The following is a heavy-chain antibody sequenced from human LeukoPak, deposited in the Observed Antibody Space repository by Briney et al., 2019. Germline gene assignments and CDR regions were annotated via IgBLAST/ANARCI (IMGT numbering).Heavy chain of an antibody. CDR1: GGSISSYY. CDR3: ARDPPRYDSSGYYLVAFDY. D-gene: IGHD3-22*01. CDR2: IYYSGST. V-gene: IGHV4-59*01. Sequence: SETLSLTCTVSGGSISSYYWSWIRQPPGKGLEWIGYIYYSGSTNYNPSLKSRVTISVDTSKNQFSLKLSSVTAADTAVYYCARDPPRYDSSGYYLVAFDYWGQGTLVTVSS. J-gene: IGHJ4*02.